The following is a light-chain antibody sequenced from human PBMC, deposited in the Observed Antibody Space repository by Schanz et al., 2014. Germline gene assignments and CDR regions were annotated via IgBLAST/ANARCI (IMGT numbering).Light chain of an antibody. CDR1: SGDVGSYNL. V-gene: IGLV2-23*01. CDR3: CSYAGSSTWV. CDR2: EGT. Sequence: QSVLTQPASVSGSPGQSITISCTGTSGDVGSYNLVSWFQQHPGKAPKLMIYEGTKRPSGVSNRFSGSKSGNTASLTISGLQAEDEADYHCCSYAGSSTWVFGGGTKLTVL. J-gene: IGLJ3*02.